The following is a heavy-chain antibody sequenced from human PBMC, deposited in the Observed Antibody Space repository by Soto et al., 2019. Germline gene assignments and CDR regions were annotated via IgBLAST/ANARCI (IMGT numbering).Heavy chain of an antibody. V-gene: IGHV4-59*01. CDR3: ARDNPENYYYMDV. Sequence: SETLSLTCTVSSGSISSYYWSWIRQPPGKGLEWIGYIYYSGSTNYNPSLKSRVTISVDTSKNQFSLKLSSVTAADTAVYYCARDNPENYYYMDVWGKGTTVTVSS. CDR2: IYYSGST. J-gene: IGHJ6*03. CDR1: SGSISSYY.